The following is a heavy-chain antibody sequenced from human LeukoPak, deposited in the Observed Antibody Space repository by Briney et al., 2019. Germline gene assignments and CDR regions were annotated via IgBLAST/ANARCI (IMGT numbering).Heavy chain of an antibody. CDR2: ISHSENT. CDR3: ARARKYNGNPNWIDL. CDR1: GDSISSSYF. Sequence: SSETLSLTCYVSGDSISSSYFWGWIRQPPGTGLEWIGSISHSENTFYNPSLKSRVTISVDTSKNHFSLNLSAVTAADTAVYYCARARKYNGNPNWIDLWGQGVLVTVSS. V-gene: IGHV4-38-2*02. D-gene: IGHD2-8*01. J-gene: IGHJ5*02.